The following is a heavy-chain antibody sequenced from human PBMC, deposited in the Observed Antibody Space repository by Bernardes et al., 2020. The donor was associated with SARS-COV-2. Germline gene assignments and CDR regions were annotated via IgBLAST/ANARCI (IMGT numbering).Heavy chain of an antibody. V-gene: IGHV4-59*01. CDR1: GGSIGSYY. J-gene: IGHJ2*01. Sequence: SETLSLTCTVSGGSIGSYYWAWIRQPPGKGLEWIGYIYYSGTTNYNPSLKSRVTISVDRSQNQFSLNLSSVTPADTAVYYCARDLSHLVRRGFDLWGRGNLVTGSS. D-gene: IGHD3-10*01. CDR3: ARDLSHLVRRGFDL. CDR2: IYYSGTT.